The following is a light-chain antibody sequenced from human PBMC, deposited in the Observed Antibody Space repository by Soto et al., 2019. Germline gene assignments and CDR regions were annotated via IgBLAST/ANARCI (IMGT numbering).Light chain of an antibody. CDR2: DAS. CDR3: QQYNSYSRT. V-gene: IGKV1-5*01. Sequence: DIQMTPYPSTPAASVGDRVTLTCRASQTINDWLAWYQLKPGKAPKLLIFDASSLESGVPSRFSGSGSGTEFTLTISSLQPDDFATYYCQQYNSYSRTFGQGTKVDIK. J-gene: IGKJ1*01. CDR1: QTINDW.